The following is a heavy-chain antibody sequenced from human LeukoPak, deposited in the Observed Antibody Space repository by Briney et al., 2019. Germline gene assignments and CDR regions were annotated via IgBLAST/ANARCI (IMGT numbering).Heavy chain of an antibody. CDR2: IYYSGST. J-gene: IGHJ4*02. D-gene: IGHD2-2*01. CDR3: AALPAATSPFDY. V-gene: IGHV4-59*01. Sequence: SETLSLTCTVSGGSISSYYWSWIRQPPGKGLEWIGYIYYSGSTNYNPSLKSRVTISVDTSKNQFSLKLSSVTAADTAVYYCAALPAATSPFDYWGQGTLVTVSS. CDR1: GGSISSYY.